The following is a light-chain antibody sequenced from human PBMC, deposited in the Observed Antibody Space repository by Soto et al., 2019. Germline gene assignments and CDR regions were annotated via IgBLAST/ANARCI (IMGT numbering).Light chain of an antibody. Sequence: DIQMTQSPSTLSASVGDRVTITCRATQSINNYLAWYQQKPGKAPKLLIFKASTLESGVPSRFNGSGSGTEFTLSISSLQPDDFATYYCQQYESFPRTFGQGTKVEIK. J-gene: IGKJ1*01. CDR2: KAS. CDR3: QQYESFPRT. V-gene: IGKV1-5*03. CDR1: QSINNY.